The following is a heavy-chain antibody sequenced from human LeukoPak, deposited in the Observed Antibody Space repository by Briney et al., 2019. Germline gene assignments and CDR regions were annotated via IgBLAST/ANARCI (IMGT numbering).Heavy chain of an antibody. CDR2: ISGSGGST. CDR3: VRGGYSGYEYAFDI. D-gene: IGHD5-12*01. V-gene: IGHV3-23*01. Sequence: GGSLRLSCAASGFTFSSYAMSWVRQAPGKGLEWVSAISGSGGSTYYADSVKGRFTTSRDNSKNTLYLQMNSLRAEDTAVYYCVRGGYSGYEYAFDIWGQGTMVTVSS. J-gene: IGHJ3*02. CDR1: GFTFSSYA.